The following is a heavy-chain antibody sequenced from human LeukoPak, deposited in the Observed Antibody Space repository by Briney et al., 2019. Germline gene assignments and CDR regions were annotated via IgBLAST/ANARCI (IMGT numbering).Heavy chain of an antibody. CDR3: ARDTYYYDSSGYSGWFDP. CDR2: ISAYNGNT. D-gene: IGHD3-22*01. CDR1: GYTFTSYA. J-gene: IGHJ5*02. V-gene: IGHV1-18*01. Sequence: GASVKVSCKASGYTFTSYAMNWVRQAPGQGLEWMGWISAYNGNTNYAQKLQGRVTMTTDTSTSTAYMELRSLRSDDTAVYYCARDTYYYDSSGYSGWFDPWGQGTLVTVSS.